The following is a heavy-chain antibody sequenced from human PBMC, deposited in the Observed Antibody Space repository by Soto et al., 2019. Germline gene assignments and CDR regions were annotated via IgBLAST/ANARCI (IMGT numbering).Heavy chain of an antibody. CDR2: IYYSGST. D-gene: IGHD2-2*01. CDR1: CGSISSGGYY. Sequence: LSLTCTVSCGSISSGGYYWSWIRQHAGKGLEWIGYIYYSGSTYYNPSLKSRVTISVDTSKNQFSLKLSSVTAADTAVYYCARGVVVPIQGLHWFDPWGQGTLVTVSS. V-gene: IGHV4-31*03. CDR3: ARGVVVPIQGLHWFDP. J-gene: IGHJ5*02.